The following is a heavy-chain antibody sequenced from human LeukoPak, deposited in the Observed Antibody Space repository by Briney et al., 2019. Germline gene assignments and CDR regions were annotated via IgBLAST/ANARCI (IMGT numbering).Heavy chain of an antibody. CDR2: MNPNSGNT. CDR1: GYTFTSYD. Sequence: ASVKVSCKASGYTFTSYDINWVRQATGQGLEWMGWMNPNSGNTGYAQKFQGRVTMTRNTSISTAYMELNSLRSEDTAVYYCARGWIYCSSTSCYGYYFDYWGQGTLVTVSS. J-gene: IGHJ4*02. V-gene: IGHV1-8*01. D-gene: IGHD2-2*01. CDR3: ARGWIYCSSTSCYGYYFDY.